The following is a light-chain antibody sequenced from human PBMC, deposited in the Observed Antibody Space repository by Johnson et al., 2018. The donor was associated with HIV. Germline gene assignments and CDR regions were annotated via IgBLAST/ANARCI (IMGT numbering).Light chain of an antibody. CDR1: SSNIGNNY. CDR2: ENN. CDR3: GSWDNTLSVFV. J-gene: IGLJ1*01. V-gene: IGLV1-51*02. Sequence: QSVLTQPPSVSAAPGQKVTISCSGSSSNIGNNYVSWYQQLPGTAPKLLIYENNKRPSGLPDRFSGSKSGTSATLDITGLQTGDEGDYCCGSWDNTLSVFVFGAGTKVTVL.